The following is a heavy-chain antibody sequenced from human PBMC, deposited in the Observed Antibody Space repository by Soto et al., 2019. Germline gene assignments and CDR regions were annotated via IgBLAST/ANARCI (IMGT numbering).Heavy chain of an antibody. V-gene: IGHV4-31*03. J-gene: IGHJ6*02. D-gene: IGHD3-10*01. Sequence: QVQLQESGPGLVKPSQTLSLTCTVSGGSISSGGYYWSWIRQHPGKGLEWIGYIYYSGSTYYNPSLKSRVTISVDTSKNQFSLKLSSVTAADTAVYYCARELTYYYGSGSPDYGMDVWGQGTTVTVSS. CDR2: IYYSGST. CDR3: ARELTYYYGSGSPDYGMDV. CDR1: GGSISSGGYY.